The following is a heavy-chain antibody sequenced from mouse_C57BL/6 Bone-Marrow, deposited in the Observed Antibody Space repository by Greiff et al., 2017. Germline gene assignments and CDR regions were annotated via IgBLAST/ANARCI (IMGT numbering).Heavy chain of an antibody. Sequence: QVHVKQPGAELVKPGASVKLSCKASGYTFTSYWMQWVKQRPGQGLEWIGEIDPSDSYTNYNQKFKGKATLTVDTSSSTAYMQLSSLTSEDSAVYYCAHYDYDGDYWGQGTTLTVSS. V-gene: IGHV1-50*01. CDR2: IDPSDSYT. CDR3: AHYDYDGDY. D-gene: IGHD2-4*01. J-gene: IGHJ2*01. CDR1: GYTFTSYW.